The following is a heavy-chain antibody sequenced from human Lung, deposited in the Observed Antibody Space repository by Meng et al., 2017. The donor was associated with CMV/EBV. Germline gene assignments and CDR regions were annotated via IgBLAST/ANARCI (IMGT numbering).Heavy chain of an antibody. CDR2: ISYDGSNK. CDR3: ARDHNLGFDY. J-gene: IGHJ4*02. D-gene: IGHD1-1*01. V-gene: IGHV3-30-3*01. Sequence: GESXKISCAASGFTFSSYAMHWVRQAPGKGLEWVAVISYDGSNKYYADSVKGRFTISRDNSKNTLYLQMNSLRAEDTAVYYCARDHNLGFDYWGQGTVVTVSS. CDR1: GFTFSSYA.